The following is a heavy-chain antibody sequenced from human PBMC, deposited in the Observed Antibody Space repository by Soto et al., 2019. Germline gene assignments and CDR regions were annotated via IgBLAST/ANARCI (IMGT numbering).Heavy chain of an antibody. D-gene: IGHD3-22*01. CDR1: GGSVSSYY. Sequence: PSETLSLTCTVSGGSVSSYYWSWIRQPPGKGLEWIGYIYYSGSTNYNPSLKSRVTISVDTSKNQFSLKVSSVTAADTAVYYCARLWGYYNDFWGQGTLVTVSS. J-gene: IGHJ4*02. CDR2: IYYSGST. CDR3: ARLWGYYNDF. V-gene: IGHV4-59*08.